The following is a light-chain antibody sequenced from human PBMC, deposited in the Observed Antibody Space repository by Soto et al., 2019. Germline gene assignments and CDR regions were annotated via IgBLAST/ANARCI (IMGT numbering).Light chain of an antibody. V-gene: IGKV4-1*01. CDR1: QSVLYSSNNKNY. J-gene: IGKJ2*01. CDR3: QQYYSIPYT. Sequence: DIVMTQSPDSLAGSLGERATINCKSSQSVLYSSNNKNYLAWYQQKPGQPPKLLIYWASTRESGVPDRFSGSGAWTDFTLTISSLQAEDVAVYYCQQYYSIPYTFGQGTELEIK. CDR2: WAS.